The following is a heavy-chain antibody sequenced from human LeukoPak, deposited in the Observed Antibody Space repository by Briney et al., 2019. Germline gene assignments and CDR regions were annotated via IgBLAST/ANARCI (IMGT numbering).Heavy chain of an antibody. V-gene: IGHV3-30*02. J-gene: IGHJ4*02. D-gene: IGHD4-17*01. CDR2: MRYDGRSK. Sequence: GGSLRLSCAASGFTFSDYGMHWVRQAPGKGLEWVAFMRYDGRSKYFADSVEGRFTISRDNSKKTLYLQMNSLRAEDTAVYYCAKDGDYATAGTFDYWGQGTLVTVSS. CDR3: AKDGDYATAGTFDY. CDR1: GFTFSDYG.